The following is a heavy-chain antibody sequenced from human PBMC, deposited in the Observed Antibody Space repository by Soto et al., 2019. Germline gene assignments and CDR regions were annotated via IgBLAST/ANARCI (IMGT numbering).Heavy chain of an antibody. J-gene: IGHJ4*02. D-gene: IGHD1-26*01. CDR3: AKWPPSPKMGVTSH. CDR1: GFAFSSSA. CDR2: ITVAGGGT. Sequence: GGSLRLSXAASGFAFSSSAMAWVRQTPGKGLQWVSAITVAGGGTYYADSVKGRFTISRDNSKKTLYLQMNSLSAEDTALYFCAKWPPSPKMGVTSHWGQGTLVTVSS. V-gene: IGHV3-23*01.